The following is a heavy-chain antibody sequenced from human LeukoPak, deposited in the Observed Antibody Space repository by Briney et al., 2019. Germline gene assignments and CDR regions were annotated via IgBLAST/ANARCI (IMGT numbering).Heavy chain of an antibody. CDR2: ISAYNGNT. Sequence: ASVKLSCKASGYTFSSYGISWVRQAPGQGLEWMGWISAYNGNTNYAQKLQGRVTMTTDTSTSTAYMELRSLRSDDTAVYYCARGGDGDILTGLVFDYWGQGTLVTVSS. V-gene: IGHV1-18*01. D-gene: IGHD3-9*01. J-gene: IGHJ4*02. CDR1: GYTFSSYG. CDR3: ARGGDGDILTGLVFDY.